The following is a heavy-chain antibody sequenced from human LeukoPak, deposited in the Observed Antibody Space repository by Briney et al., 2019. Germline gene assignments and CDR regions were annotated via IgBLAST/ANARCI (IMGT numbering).Heavy chain of an antibody. Sequence: GGSLRLSRAASGFTFSTYGVYWVRQAPGKGLEWVSSNSGGSSYYADSVKGRFTISRDNSKNTLYLQMNSLRAEDTAVYYCAKDLGSSGWYIDYWGQGTLVTVSS. CDR2: NSGGSS. CDR3: AKDLGSSGWYIDY. CDR1: GFTFSTYG. D-gene: IGHD6-19*01. J-gene: IGHJ4*02. V-gene: IGHV3-23*01.